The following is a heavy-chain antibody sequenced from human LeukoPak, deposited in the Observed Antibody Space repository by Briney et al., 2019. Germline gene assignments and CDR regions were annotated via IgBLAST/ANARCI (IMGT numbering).Heavy chain of an antibody. D-gene: IGHD4-17*01. CDR2: INYNGESI. V-gene: IGHV3-48*03. CDR1: GFTFGSYE. J-gene: IGHJ6*02. CDR3: ARRATVTYHRMDV. Sequence: GGSLRLSCAASGFTFGSYEMNWVRQAPGKGLEWLSYINYNGESIYYADSVKGRFTVSRDNARGSLSLQMNSLRGEDTAVYYCARRATVTYHRMDVWGQGTTVTVSS.